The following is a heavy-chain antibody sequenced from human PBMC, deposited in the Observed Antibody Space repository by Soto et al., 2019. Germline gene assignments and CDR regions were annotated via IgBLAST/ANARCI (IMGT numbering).Heavy chain of an antibody. J-gene: IGHJ4*02. CDR1: GFSLSSYW. Sequence: EVQLVESGGGLVQPGGSLRLSCAASGFSLSSYWMSWVRQAPGKGLEWVANMNQDGSESDYVGSVKGRFTFTRHNAKNSLYLQMNSLRAEDTAVYYCARLSTSAGRRDLACWGQGTLVTVSS. CDR2: MNQDGSES. V-gene: IGHV3-7*01. CDR3: ARLSTSAGRRDLAC.